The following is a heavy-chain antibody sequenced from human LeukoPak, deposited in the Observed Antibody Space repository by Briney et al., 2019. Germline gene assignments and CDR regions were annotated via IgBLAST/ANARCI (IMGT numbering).Heavy chain of an antibody. V-gene: IGHV3-33*01. D-gene: IGHD3-22*01. CDR3: ARDKSLYDSSGYYGY. Sequence: PGGSLRLSCAASGFTFSSYGMHWVRQAPGKGLEWVAVIWYDGSNKYNADSVKGRFTISRDNSKNTLYLQMNSLRAEDTAVYYCARDKSLYDSSGYYGYWGQGTLVTVSS. CDR2: IWYDGSNK. J-gene: IGHJ4*02. CDR1: GFTFSSYG.